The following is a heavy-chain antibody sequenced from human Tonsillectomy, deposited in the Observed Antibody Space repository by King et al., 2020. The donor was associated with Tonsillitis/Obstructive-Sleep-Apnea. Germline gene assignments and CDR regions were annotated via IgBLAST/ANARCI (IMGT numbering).Heavy chain of an antibody. D-gene: IGHD3-10*01. Sequence: QLVQSGAEVKKPGSSVKVSCKASGGTFSSYAISWVRQAPGQGLEWMGGIIPIFGTAKYAQKFQVRVTITADESTSTAYMGLRSLRSEDTAVYYCARGCMVQGDVYYYYYMDVWGKGTTVTVSS. CDR1: GGTFSSYA. V-gene: IGHV1-69*12. CDR2: IIPIFGTA. CDR3: ARGCMVQGDVYYYYYMDV. J-gene: IGHJ6*03.